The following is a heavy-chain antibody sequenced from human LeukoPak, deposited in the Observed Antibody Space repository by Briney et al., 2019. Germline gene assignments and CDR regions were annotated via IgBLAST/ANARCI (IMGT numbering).Heavy chain of an antibody. J-gene: IGHJ4*02. Sequence: PGGSLRLSCAASGFIFRSHWMDWVRQAPGKGLEWVSYISSSGSTIYYADSVKGRFTISRDNAKNSLYLQMNSLRAEDTAVYYCARLLGSGYIDYWGQGTLVTVSS. CDR2: ISSSGSTI. CDR3: ARLLGSGYIDY. D-gene: IGHD3-22*01. V-gene: IGHV3-48*03. CDR1: GFIFRSHW.